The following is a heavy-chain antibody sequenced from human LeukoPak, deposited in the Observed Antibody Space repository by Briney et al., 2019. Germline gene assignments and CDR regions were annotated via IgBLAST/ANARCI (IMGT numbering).Heavy chain of an antibody. J-gene: IGHJ4*02. D-gene: IGHD2-2*01. CDR2: ISYDGSNK. CDR3: AKVPTSSSTSCY. CDR1: RFTFSIYG. Sequence: PGRSLRLSPAPSRFTFSIYGMHWVREAPGKGLEWVAVISYDGSNKYYADSVKGRFTISRDNSKNTLYLQMNSLRPEDTAVYYCAKVPTSSSTSCYWGQGTLVTVSS. V-gene: IGHV3-30*18.